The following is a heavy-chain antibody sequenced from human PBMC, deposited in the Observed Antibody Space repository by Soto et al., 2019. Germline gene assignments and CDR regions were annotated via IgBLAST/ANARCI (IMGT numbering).Heavy chain of an antibody. V-gene: IGHV1-69*06. CDR2: IIPAFGTA. J-gene: IGHJ4*02. CDR3: ARGLDQPPVGLYFDT. D-gene: IGHD2-2*01. Sequence: QVQLVQSGAEVKKPGSSVTVSCKTSGGTFNSYLIDWVRQAPGQGLEWMGGIIPAFGTAKYAQKFQGRVTITADKSTTTAYMELRTLTSEDTAVYYCARGLDQPPVGLYFDTWGQGTLVTVSS. CDR1: GGTFNSYL.